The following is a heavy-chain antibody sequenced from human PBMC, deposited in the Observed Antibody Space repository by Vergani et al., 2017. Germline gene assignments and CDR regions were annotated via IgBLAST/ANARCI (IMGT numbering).Heavy chain of an antibody. CDR1: GFTFDDYA. V-gene: IGHV3-9*01. CDR2: ISWNSVSI. CDR3: AKRGLTGSSLDY. J-gene: IGHJ4*02. D-gene: IGHD7-27*01. Sequence: EVQLVESGGGLVQPGRSLRLSCAASGFTFDDYAMHWVRQAPGKGLEWVSGISWNSVSIGYADSVKGRFTISRDNAKNSLYLQMNSLRAEDTALYYCAKRGLTGSSLDYWGQGTLVTVSS.